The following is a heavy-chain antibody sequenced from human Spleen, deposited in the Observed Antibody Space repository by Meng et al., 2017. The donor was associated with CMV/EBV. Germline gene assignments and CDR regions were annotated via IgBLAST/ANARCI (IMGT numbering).Heavy chain of an antibody. CDR1: GGSFSGYY. J-gene: IGHJ6*02. V-gene: IGHV4-34*01. CDR2: INHSGST. Sequence: GSLRLSCAVYGGSFSGYYWSWIRQPPGKGLEWIGEINHSGSTNYNPSLKSRVTISVDTSKNQFSLKLSSVTAADTAVYYCARLLVGYCSSTSCFARGYYYYYGMDVWGQGTTVTVSS. D-gene: IGHD2-2*01. CDR3: ARLLVGYCSSTSCFARGYYYYYGMDV.